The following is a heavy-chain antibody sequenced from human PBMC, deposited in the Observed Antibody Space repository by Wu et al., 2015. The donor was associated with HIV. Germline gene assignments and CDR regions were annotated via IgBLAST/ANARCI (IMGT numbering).Heavy chain of an antibody. CDR3: ARVAAAAGTWGDAFDI. J-gene: IGHJ3*02. CDR2: ISAYNGNT. CDR1: GYTFTSYG. Sequence: QVQLVQSGAEVKKPGASVKVSCKASGYTFTSYGISWVRQAPGQGLEWMGWISAYNGNTNYAQKLQGRVTMTTDTSTSTAYMELRSLRSDDTAVYYCARVAAAAGTWGDAFDIWGQGDNGHRLF. V-gene: IGHV1-18*01. D-gene: IGHD6-13*01.